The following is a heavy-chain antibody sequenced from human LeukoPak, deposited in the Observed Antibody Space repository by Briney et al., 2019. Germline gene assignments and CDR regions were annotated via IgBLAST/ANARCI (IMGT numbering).Heavy chain of an antibody. D-gene: IGHD4-11*01. CDR3: ARGATVTTLRYIDV. V-gene: IGHV4-34*01. CDR1: GGSFSGYY. J-gene: IGHJ6*03. CDR2: INHSGST. Sequence: SETLSLTCAVYGGSFSGYYWSWIRQPPGKGLEWIGEINHSGSTNYNPSLKSRVTISVDTSKNQFSLKLSSVTAADTAVYYCARGATVTTLRYIDVWGKGTTVTVSS.